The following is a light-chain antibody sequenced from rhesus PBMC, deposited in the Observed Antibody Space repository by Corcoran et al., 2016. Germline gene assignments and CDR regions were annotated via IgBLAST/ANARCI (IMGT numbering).Light chain of an antibody. CDR1: SNNVGNQG. J-gene: IGLJ6*01. CDR3: STWDSSLNAHV. V-gene: IGLV10-114*01. Sequence: QAGLTQPPSVSKGLRQTATLTCTGNSNNVGNQGAAWLQQLLGHPPKLLSYRNNNRPSGISERFSASRSRNTASLTITGLQPEDEADYYCSTWDSSLNAHVFGSGTKLTVL. CDR2: RNN.